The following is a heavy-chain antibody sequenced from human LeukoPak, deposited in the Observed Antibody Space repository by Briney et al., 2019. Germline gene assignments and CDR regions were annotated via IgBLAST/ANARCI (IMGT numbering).Heavy chain of an antibody. V-gene: IGHV4-31*03. CDR1: GGSISSGGYY. J-gene: IGHJ3*02. Sequence: SETLSLTCTVSGGSISSGGYYWSWIRQHPGKGLEWIGYIYYSGSTYYNPSLKSRVTISVDTSKNQFSLKLSSVTAADTAVYYCRLMIVVVHDAFDIWGQGTMVTVSS. CDR2: IYYSGST. D-gene: IGHD3-22*01. CDR3: RLMIVVVHDAFDI.